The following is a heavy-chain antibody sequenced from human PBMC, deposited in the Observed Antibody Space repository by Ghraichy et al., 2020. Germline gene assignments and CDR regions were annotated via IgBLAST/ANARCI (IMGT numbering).Heavy chain of an antibody. CDR1: GYTFTSYD. V-gene: IGHV1-8*01. J-gene: IGHJ4*02. CDR2: MNPNSGNT. CDR3: ASSGGRSYYDFWSGYYTGGYSGYDSFDY. Sequence: ASVKVSCKASGYTFTSYDINWVRQATGQGLEWMGWMNPNSGNTGYAQKFRGRVTMTRNTSISTAYMELSSLRSEDTAVYYCASSGGRSYYDFWSGYYTGGYSGYDSFDYWGQGTLVTVSS. D-gene: IGHD3-3*01.